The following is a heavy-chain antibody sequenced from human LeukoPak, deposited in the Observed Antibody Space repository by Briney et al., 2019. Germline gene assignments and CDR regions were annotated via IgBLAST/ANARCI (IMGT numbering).Heavy chain of an antibody. V-gene: IGHV1-18*04. D-gene: IGHD1-14*01. CDR2: ISAYNGNT. Sequence: ASVKVSCKVSGYILSELFMYWVRQAPGQGLEWMGWISAYNGNTNYAQKLQGRVTMTTDTSTSTAYMELRSLRSDDTAVYYCARDRSGYRKWFDPWGQGTLVTVSS. CDR1: GYILSELF. J-gene: IGHJ5*02. CDR3: ARDRSGYRKWFDP.